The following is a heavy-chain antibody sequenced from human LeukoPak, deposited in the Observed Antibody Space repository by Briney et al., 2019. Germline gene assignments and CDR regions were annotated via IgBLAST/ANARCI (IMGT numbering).Heavy chain of an antibody. CDR2: ISGSGGST. J-gene: IGHJ3*02. D-gene: IGHD6-19*01. CDR3: ARVVGVYSSGWYDAFDI. Sequence: GGSLRLSCAASGFTFSSYAMSWVRQAPGKGLEWVSAISGSGGSTYYADSVKGRFTISRDNSKNTLYLQMNSLRAEDTAVYYCARVVGVYSSGWYDAFDIWGQGTMVTVSS. V-gene: IGHV3-23*01. CDR1: GFTFSSYA.